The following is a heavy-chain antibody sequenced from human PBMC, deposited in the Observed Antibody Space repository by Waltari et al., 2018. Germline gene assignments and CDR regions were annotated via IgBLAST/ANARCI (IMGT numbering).Heavy chain of an antibody. CDR2: IFTSGST. D-gene: IGHD3-9*01. Sequence: QVQLQESGPGLVRPSQTLSLTYTVSGGSISSGSVYGTWIRQPAWKGLEWVGHIFTSGSTKYNPSLKSRVSVSLDTSENQFSLRLSSVTAADTAVYYCARDEARYYDIMTGGGYYGLDVWGQGTTVTVSS. V-gene: IGHV4-61*02. CDR1: GGSISSGSVY. CDR3: ARDEARYYDIMTGGGYYGLDV. J-gene: IGHJ6*02.